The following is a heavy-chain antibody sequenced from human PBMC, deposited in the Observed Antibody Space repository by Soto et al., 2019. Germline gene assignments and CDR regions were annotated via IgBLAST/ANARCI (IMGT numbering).Heavy chain of an antibody. CDR1: GYTFTSYD. CDR3: ARESTGTTSMDV. V-gene: IGHV1-8*01. Sequence: QVQLVQSGAEVKKPGASVKVSCKASGYTFTSYDINWVRQATGQGLEWMGWMNPNSGNPGYAQKFRGRVTMTRNTSISTAYMELSSLRSEDQAVYYCARESTGTTSMDVWGQGTTVTVSS. D-gene: IGHD1-1*01. J-gene: IGHJ6*02. CDR2: MNPNSGNP.